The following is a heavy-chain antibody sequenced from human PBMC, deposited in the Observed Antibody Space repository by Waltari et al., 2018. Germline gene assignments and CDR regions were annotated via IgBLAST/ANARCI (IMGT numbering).Heavy chain of an antibody. D-gene: IGHD4-17*01. CDR2: ISGYNGNI. CDR3: ARDRGPSAVTSFDS. V-gene: IGHV1-18*01. J-gene: IGHJ4*02. Sequence: QLMQSGAEVKKPGASVRVSCKASGYTFTSYGINWVRQAPGRGLEWMGWISGYNGNINYAQSLQGRISMTTDTSTSTAYMELRSLTSDDTAVYYCARDRGPSAVTSFDSWGQGTLVTVSP. CDR1: GYTFTSYG.